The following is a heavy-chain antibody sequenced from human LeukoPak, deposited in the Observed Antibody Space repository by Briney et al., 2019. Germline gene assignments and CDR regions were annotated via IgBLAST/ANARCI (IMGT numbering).Heavy chain of an antibody. V-gene: IGHV3-66*04. CDR3: ASQRRVDLGFAFNL. D-gene: IGHD3-9*01. CDR1: GFTFSSYA. J-gene: IGHJ3*01. Sequence: GRSLRLSCAASGFTFSSYAMNWVRQAPGKGLEWVSVIYSGGSAYYADSVKGRFTISRDNSKNTLYLQMNSLRADDTAVYYCASQRRVDLGFAFNLWGQGTMVTVSS. CDR2: IYSGGSA.